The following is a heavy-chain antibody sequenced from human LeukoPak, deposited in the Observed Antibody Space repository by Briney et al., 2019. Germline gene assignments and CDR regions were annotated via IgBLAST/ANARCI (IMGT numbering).Heavy chain of an antibody. CDR3: ARAWGFLEFYDGFDI. CDR2: INPNSGGT. V-gene: IGHV1-2*02. J-gene: IGHJ3*02. D-gene: IGHD3-3*01. Sequence: GASVKVSCKAFGYTFTGHYMHWVRQAPGQGLEWMGWINPNSGGTNNAQKFQGRVTMTRDTSINTAYMELSRLRSDDTAVYYCARAWGFLEFYDGFDIWGQGTMVTVSS. CDR1: GYTFTGHY.